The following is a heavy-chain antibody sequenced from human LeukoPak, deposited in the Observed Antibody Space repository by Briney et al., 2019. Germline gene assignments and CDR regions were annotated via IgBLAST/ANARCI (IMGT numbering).Heavy chain of an antibody. J-gene: IGHJ4*02. CDR1: GGSISSGGYY. V-gene: IGHV4-31*03. Sequence: PSETLSLTCTVSGGSISSGGYYWSWIRQHPGKGLEWIGYICYSGSTYYNPSLKSRVTISVDTSKNQFSLKLSSVTAADTAVYYCARHQRYSSGWYGLVDYWGQGTLVTVSS. CDR3: ARHQRYSSGWYGLVDY. CDR2: ICYSGST. D-gene: IGHD6-19*01.